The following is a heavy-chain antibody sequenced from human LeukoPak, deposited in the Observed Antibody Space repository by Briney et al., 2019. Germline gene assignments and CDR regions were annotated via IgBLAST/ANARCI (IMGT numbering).Heavy chain of an antibody. CDR1: GYTFTSYY. V-gene: IGHV1-46*01. CDR3: ARDRTGGSSWSYYFDY. CDR2: INPSGGST. D-gene: IGHD6-13*01. Sequence: ASAKVSCKASGYTFTSYYMHWVRQAPGQGLEWMGIINPSGGSTSYAQKFQGRITMTRDMSTSTVYMELSSLRSEDTAVYYCARDRTGGSSWSYYFDYWGQGTLVTVSS. J-gene: IGHJ4*02.